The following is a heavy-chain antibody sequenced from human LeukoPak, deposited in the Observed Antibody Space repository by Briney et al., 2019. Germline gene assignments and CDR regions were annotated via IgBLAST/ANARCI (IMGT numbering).Heavy chain of an antibody. Sequence: GGSLRLSCAASGFTFSSYAMTWVSQAPGKGLEWVSAISSSGASTFYADSEKGRFTISRDDYKNTLYLQMNSLRAEDTAVYYCAKGDYYDSTDLDYWGQGTLVTVSS. V-gene: IGHV3-23*01. CDR2: ISSSGAST. CDR3: AKGDYYDSTDLDY. J-gene: IGHJ4*02. D-gene: IGHD3-22*01. CDR1: GFTFSSYA.